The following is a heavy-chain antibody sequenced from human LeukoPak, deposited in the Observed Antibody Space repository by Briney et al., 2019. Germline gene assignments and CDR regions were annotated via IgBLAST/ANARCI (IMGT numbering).Heavy chain of an antibody. CDR2: ISGYNGNT. Sequence: GASVKVSCKTSGYTFSSYGITWVRPAPGQGLQWMGWISGYNGNTNYAQSLQGRATMTIDTSTNTAYMELRSLKSDDTAVYYCARGATNSTWVAHHFDYWGQGTLVSVSS. CDR3: ARGATNSTWVAHHFDY. J-gene: IGHJ4*02. CDR1: GYTFSSYG. V-gene: IGHV1-18*01. D-gene: IGHD6-13*01.